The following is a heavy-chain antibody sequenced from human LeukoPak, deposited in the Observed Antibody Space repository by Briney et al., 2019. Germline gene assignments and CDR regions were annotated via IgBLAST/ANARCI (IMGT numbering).Heavy chain of an antibody. CDR3: ARSQGKQWLPRAPDY. D-gene: IGHD6-19*01. CDR2: ISSSSSTI. Sequence: GGSLRLSCAASGFTFSSYSMNWVRQAPGKGLEWVSYISSSSSTIYYADSVKGRFTISRDNAKNSLYLQMNSLRAEDTAVYYCARSQGKQWLPRAPDYWGQGTLVTVSS. V-gene: IGHV3-48*01. CDR1: GFTFSSYS. J-gene: IGHJ4*02.